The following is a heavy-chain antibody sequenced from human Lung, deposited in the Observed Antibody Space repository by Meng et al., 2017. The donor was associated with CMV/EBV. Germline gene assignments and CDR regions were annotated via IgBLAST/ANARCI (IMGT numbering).Heavy chain of an antibody. CDR1: GYTFSGFY. CDR2: VNPVSDDT. J-gene: IGHJ4*01. D-gene: IGHD6-19*01. V-gene: IGHV1-2*06. CDR3: AKSSDNGWSS. Sequence: VQLVQSGAEVKRPGASVKISCQASGYTFSGFYMNCARQAPGHGLEWLGRVNPVSDDTHYAQKFVGRLTVTRGATINTAFMELTSLRPDDTAVYYCAKSSDNGWSSWGPGTLVTVSS.